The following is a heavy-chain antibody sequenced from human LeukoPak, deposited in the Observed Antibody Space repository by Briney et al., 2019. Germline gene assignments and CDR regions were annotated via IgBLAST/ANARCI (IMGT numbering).Heavy chain of an antibody. Sequence: PGGSLRLSCAASGFTFSNYWMSWVRHAPGKGLEWVANIKQDGSEKYYVDSVKGRFIISRDNGKNSLYLQMNSLRAEDTAVYYCARAPGDYWGQGTLVTVSS. CDR1: GFTFSNYW. J-gene: IGHJ4*02. CDR3: ARAPGDY. V-gene: IGHV3-7*04. CDR2: IKQDGSEK.